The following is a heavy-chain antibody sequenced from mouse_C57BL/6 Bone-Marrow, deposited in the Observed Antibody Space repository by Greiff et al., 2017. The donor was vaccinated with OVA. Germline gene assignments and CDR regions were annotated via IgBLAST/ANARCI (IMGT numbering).Heavy chain of an antibody. J-gene: IGHJ2*01. Sequence: VQLQQSGAELVRPGASVKLSCTASGFNIKDDYMHWVKQRPEQGLEWIGRIDPANGNTKYAPKFQGKATITADTSSNTAYLQLSSLTSEDTAIYYCARGPQDYFDYWGQGTTLTVSS. CDR1: GFNIKDDY. V-gene: IGHV14-3*01. CDR3: ARGPQDYFDY. CDR2: IDPANGNT.